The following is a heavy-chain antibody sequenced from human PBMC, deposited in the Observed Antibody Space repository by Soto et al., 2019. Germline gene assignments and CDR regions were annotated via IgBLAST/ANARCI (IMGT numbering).Heavy chain of an antibody. CDR1: GFTFSSYW. Sequence: EVQLVESGGGLVQPGGSLRLSCAASGFTFSSYWMHWVRQAPGKGLVWVSRINSDGSSTSYADSVKGRFTTSRDNAKNTLYLQRTSLRAEDTAVYYCARGGSLNWYFDLWGRGTLVTVSS. V-gene: IGHV3-74*01. CDR3: ARGGSLNWYFDL. CDR2: INSDGSST. D-gene: IGHD1-26*01. J-gene: IGHJ2*01.